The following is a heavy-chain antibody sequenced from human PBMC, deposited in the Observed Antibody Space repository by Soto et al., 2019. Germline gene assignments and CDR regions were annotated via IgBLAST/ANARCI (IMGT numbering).Heavy chain of an antibody. CDR3: AREGDLYYYAY. CDR2: INVGKGNT. Sequence: ASVKVSCKASGYSFTTYTMPWVRQAPGQRLEWMGWINVGKGNTKYSQRFQGRVTISRDTSASTAYMELSSLSSEDTAVYYCAREGDLYYYAYWGQGTLVTVSS. CDR1: GYSFTTYT. V-gene: IGHV1-3*01. D-gene: IGHD3-10*01. J-gene: IGHJ4*02.